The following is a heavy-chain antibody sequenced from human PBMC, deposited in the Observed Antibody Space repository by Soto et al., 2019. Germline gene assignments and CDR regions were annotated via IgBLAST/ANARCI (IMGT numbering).Heavy chain of an antibody. Sequence: ASVKVSCKASGYTFTSYGISWVRQAPGQGLEWMGWISAYNGNTNYAQKLQGRVTMTTDTSTSTAYMGLRSLRSDDTAVYYCARDNGIVAASDAFDIWGQGTLVTVSS. V-gene: IGHV1-18*01. CDR3: ARDNGIVAASDAFDI. CDR2: ISAYNGNT. D-gene: IGHD6-13*01. J-gene: IGHJ3*02. CDR1: GYTFTSYG.